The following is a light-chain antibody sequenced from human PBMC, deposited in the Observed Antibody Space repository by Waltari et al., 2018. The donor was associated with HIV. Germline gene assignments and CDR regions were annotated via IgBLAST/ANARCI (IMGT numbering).Light chain of an antibody. CDR2: EVS. CDR3: SSYTSSSTYV. Sequence: HSALTQPASVSGSPGQSITFFGTGTRSDGGGYNDVDCYQQHPGKAPKLMIYEVSNRPSGVSTRFSGSKSGNTASLTISGLQAEDEADYYCSSYTSSSTYVFGTGTKVTVL. V-gene: IGLV2-14*01. J-gene: IGLJ1*01. CDR1: RSDGGGYND.